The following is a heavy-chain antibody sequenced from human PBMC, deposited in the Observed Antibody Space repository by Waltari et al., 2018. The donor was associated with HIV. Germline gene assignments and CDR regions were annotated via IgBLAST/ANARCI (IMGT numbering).Heavy chain of an antibody. CDR2: TSGSGGST. CDR1: GFTFSSHA. V-gene: IGHV3-23*01. D-gene: IGHD3-22*01. Sequence: EVQLLESGGSLVQPGWSLRLSCAAFGFTFSSHAMSWVRQAPGQGLAWVSATSGSGGSTYYADAVKGRFTISRDNSKNTLYLQMNSLRAEDTAVYYCAKDHRSTMRVVVRYFGYWGQGTLVTVSS. J-gene: IGHJ4*02. CDR3: AKDHRSTMRVVVRYFGY.